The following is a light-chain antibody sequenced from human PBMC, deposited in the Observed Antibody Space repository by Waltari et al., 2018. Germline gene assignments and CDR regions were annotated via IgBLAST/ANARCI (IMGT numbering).Light chain of an antibody. Sequence: QSALTQPASVSGSPGQSITISCTGTSSDVGNNNLVSWYQQYPGKAPKVMIYDDNRRPSGVSGRFSGSKSGNTASLTISGVQAEDEADYYCCSYAGSYTWVFGGGTKLTVL. J-gene: IGLJ3*02. CDR1: SSDVGNNNL. V-gene: IGLV2-23*01. CDR3: CSYAGSYTWV. CDR2: DDN.